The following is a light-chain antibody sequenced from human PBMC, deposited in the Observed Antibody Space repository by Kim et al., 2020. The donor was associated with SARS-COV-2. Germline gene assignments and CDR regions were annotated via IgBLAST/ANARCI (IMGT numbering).Light chain of an antibody. J-gene: IGLJ1*01. Sequence: QPVLTQPPSVSGAPGQRVTVSCTGTHSNIGAGYDVHWYQQFPGMAPKLLIYGDINRPSGVPDRFSGSKSGSSVSLVITGLQPEDEADYYCQSYDSSLSGYVFGSGTKVTVL. CDR1: HSNIGAGYD. CDR2: GDI. V-gene: IGLV1-40*01. CDR3: QSYDSSLSGYV.